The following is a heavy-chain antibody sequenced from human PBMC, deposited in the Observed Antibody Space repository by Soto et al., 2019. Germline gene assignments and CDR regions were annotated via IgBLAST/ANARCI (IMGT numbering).Heavy chain of an antibody. V-gene: IGHV4-61*08. Sequence: SETLSLTCTVSGGSVSSAAYYWSWIRQPPGKGLEWIGYIYYSENTNYNPSLKSRVTISVDTSKNQFSLRLTSVTAADTAVYYCAREAILGWLDPWGQGTPVTVSS. CDR2: IYYSENT. J-gene: IGHJ5*02. D-gene: IGHD3-16*01. CDR1: GGSVSSAAYY. CDR3: AREAILGWLDP.